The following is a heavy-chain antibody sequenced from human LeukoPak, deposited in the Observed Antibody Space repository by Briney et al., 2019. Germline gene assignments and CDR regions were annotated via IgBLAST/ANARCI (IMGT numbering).Heavy chain of an antibody. D-gene: IGHD6-6*01. CDR3: AREPSIAARRRYFQH. V-gene: IGHV4-34*01. J-gene: IGHJ1*01. Sequence: SETLSLTCAVYGGSFSGYYWSWIRQPPGKGLEWIGEINHSGSTNYNPSLKSRVTISVDTSKNQFSLKLSSVTAADTAVYYCAREPSIAARRRYFQHWGQGTLVTVSS. CDR2: INHSGST. CDR1: GGSFSGYY.